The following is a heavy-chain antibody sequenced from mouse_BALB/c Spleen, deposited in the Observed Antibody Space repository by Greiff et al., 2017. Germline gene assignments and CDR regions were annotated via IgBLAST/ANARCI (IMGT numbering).Heavy chain of an antibody. CDR2: ISSGGSYT. V-gene: IGHV5-6-4*01. J-gene: IGHJ2*01. CDR1: GFTFSSYT. Sequence: EVKVVDSGGGLVKPGGSLKLSCAASGFTFSSYTMSWVRQTPEKRLEWVATISSGGSYTYYPDSVKGRFTISRDNAKNTLYLQMSSLKSEDTAMYYCTRDNDGYFDYWGQGTTLTVSS. CDR3: TRDNDGYFDY. D-gene: IGHD2-3*01.